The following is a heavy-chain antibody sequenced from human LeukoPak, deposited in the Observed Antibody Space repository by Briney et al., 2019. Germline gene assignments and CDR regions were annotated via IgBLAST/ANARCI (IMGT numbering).Heavy chain of an antibody. Sequence: PSETLSLTCTVSGGSISSYYWSWIRQPPGKGLEWIGYIYYSGSTNYNPSLKSRVTISVDTSKNQFSLKLSSVTAADTAVYYCARGVSSSWYGSEWFDPWGQGTLVTVSS. CDR1: GGSISSYY. D-gene: IGHD6-13*01. CDR3: ARGVSSSWYGSEWFDP. J-gene: IGHJ5*02. V-gene: IGHV4-59*01. CDR2: IYYSGST.